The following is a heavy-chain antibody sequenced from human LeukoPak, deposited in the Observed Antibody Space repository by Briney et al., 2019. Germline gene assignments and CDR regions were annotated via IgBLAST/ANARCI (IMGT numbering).Heavy chain of an antibody. CDR1: GFTFSSYA. V-gene: IGHV3-23*01. D-gene: IGHD1-26*01. CDR3: AKDLRLYSGSYG. CDR2: ISGSGGST. J-gene: IGHJ4*02. Sequence: GGSLRLSCAASGFTFSSYAMSWVRQAPGKGLESVAAISGSGGSTYYADSVKGRFTISRDNSKNTLYLQMNSLRAEDTAVYYCAKDLRLYSGSYGWGQGSLVTVSS.